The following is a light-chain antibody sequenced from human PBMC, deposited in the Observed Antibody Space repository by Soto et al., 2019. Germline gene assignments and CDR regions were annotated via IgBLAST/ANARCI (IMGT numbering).Light chain of an antibody. J-gene: IGKJ1*01. CDR3: QQYGSSPRT. V-gene: IGKV3-20*01. Sequence: ENVLTQSPGTLSLSPGGRATLSCRASQSVSSGYLAWYQQKPGQAPRLLIYGASSRATGIPDRFSGSGSGTDFTLTVSRLEPEDFAVYFCQQYGSSPRTFGQGTKVDIK. CDR2: GAS. CDR1: QSVSSGY.